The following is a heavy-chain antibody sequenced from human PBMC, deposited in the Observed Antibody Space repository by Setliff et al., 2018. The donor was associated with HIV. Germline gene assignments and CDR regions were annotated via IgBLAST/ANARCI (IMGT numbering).Heavy chain of an antibody. Sequence: SETLSLTCTVSGGSISSYYWSWIRQPPGKGLEWIGYIYTSGSVNYNPSLNSRVTISVDTSKNQFSLKVNSVTAADTAVYYCARVGFDRSGYYRPFDYWGQGTLVTVSS. D-gene: IGHD3-22*01. CDR1: GGSISSYY. J-gene: IGHJ4*02. V-gene: IGHV4-4*09. CDR2: IYTSGSV. CDR3: ARVGFDRSGYYRPFDY.